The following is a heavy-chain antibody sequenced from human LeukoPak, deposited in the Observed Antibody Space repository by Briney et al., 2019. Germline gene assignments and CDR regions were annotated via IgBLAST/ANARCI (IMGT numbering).Heavy chain of an antibody. CDR1: GFIFTGNW. D-gene: IGHD3-16*01. Sequence: GGSLRLSCATSGFIFTGNWIHWVRQAPGQGPVWVSRIYGDGYTNYADSVKGGFTISRDSGTNTVYLQMSSLRAEDTAVYYCATSVITRFDNWGQGTLVTVSS. CDR3: ATSVITRFDN. CDR2: IYGDGYT. V-gene: IGHV3-74*01. J-gene: IGHJ4*02.